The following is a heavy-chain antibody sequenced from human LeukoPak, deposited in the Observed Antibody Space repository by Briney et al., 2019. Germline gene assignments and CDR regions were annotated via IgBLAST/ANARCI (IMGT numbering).Heavy chain of an antibody. J-gene: IGHJ4*02. D-gene: IGHD5-18*01. CDR3: AKVWVQLWPSQSYFDY. V-gene: IGHV3-23*01. CDR2: ISGSGGST. CDR1: GFTFSSYA. Sequence: PGGSLRLSCAASGFTFSSYAMSWVRQAPGKGLEWVSAISGSGGSTYYAGSVKGRFTISRDNSKNTLYLQMNSLRAEDTAVYYCAKVWVQLWPSQSYFDYWVQGTLVTVSS.